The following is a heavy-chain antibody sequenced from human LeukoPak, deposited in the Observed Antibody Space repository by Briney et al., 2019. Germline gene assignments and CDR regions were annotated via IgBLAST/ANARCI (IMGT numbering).Heavy chain of an antibody. J-gene: IGHJ4*02. CDR3: AKVFSGSYGISFDY. CDR2: ITGDGDST. D-gene: IGHD1-26*01. V-gene: IGHV3-43*02. Sequence: PGGSLRLSCAASGFTFDDYAMHWVRQAPGKGLEWLSLITGDGDSTYYADSVKGRFTISRDNNKASLYLQMNSLRTEDTALYYCAKVFSGSYGISFDYWGQGTLVTVSS. CDR1: GFTFDDYA.